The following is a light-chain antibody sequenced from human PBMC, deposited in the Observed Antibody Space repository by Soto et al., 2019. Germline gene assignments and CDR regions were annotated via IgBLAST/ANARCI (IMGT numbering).Light chain of an antibody. CDR1: QTISSW. CDR2: KAS. Sequence: DIQMKQSPSTVSGYVGDRVTVTCRASQTISSWLAWYQQKPGKAPKLLIYKASTLKSGVPSRFSGSGSGTEFTLTISSLQPDDFATYYCQHYNSYSEAFGQGTKVDI. CDR3: QHYNSYSEA. J-gene: IGKJ1*01. V-gene: IGKV1-5*03.